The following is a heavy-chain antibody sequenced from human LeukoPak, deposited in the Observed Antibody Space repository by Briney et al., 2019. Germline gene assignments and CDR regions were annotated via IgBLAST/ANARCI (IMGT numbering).Heavy chain of an antibody. Sequence: PGGSLRLSCAASGFTFSSYAMSWVRQAPGKGLEWVSAISGSGGSTYYADSVKGRFTISRDNSKNTLYLQMNSLRAEDMAVYYCAKGDILTMYYYYGMDVWGQGTTVTVSS. CDR3: AKGDILTMYYYYGMDV. CDR1: GFTFSSYA. J-gene: IGHJ6*02. CDR2: ISGSGGST. V-gene: IGHV3-23*01. D-gene: IGHD3-9*01.